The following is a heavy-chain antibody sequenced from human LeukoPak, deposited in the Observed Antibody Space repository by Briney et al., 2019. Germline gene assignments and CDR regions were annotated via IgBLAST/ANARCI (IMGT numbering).Heavy chain of an antibody. Sequence: SETLSLTCTVSGGSITSYYWNWIRQPPGKGLEWIGYIHYSGGTNYNPSVKSRVTMSVDTSKSQFSLRLTSVTAADTAVYYCARVSRWAEAIDYWGQGTLVTVSS. V-gene: IGHV4-59*01. J-gene: IGHJ4*02. D-gene: IGHD1-26*01. CDR3: ARVSRWAEAIDY. CDR2: IHYSGGT. CDR1: GGSITSYY.